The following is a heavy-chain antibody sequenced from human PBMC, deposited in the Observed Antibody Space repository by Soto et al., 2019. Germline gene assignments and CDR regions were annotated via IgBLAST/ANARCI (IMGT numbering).Heavy chain of an antibody. CDR2: IIPIFGTA. CDR3: ARLHSHGTYGMDV. CDR1: GGSFTYT. V-gene: IGHV1-69*13. J-gene: IGHJ6*02. D-gene: IGHD5-18*01. Sequence: SVKVSCKASGGSFTYTLSRVRQAPGQGLEWMGGIIPIFGTANYAQKFQGRVTITADESTKTAYMELSTLRSEDTAVYYCARLHSHGTYGMDVWGQGTTVTVSS.